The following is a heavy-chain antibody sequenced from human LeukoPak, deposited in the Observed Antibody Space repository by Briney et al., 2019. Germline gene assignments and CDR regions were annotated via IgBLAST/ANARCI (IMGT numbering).Heavy chain of an antibody. V-gene: IGHV3-30-3*01. CDR1: GFTFSSYA. CDR3: ARAASGYVGKTLTLYYYYYMDV. Sequence: GGSLRLSCAASGFTFSSYAMHWVRQAPGKGLEWVAVISYDGSSKYYADSVKGRFTISRDNSKNTLYLQMNSLRAEDTAVYYCARAASGYVGKTLTLYYYYYMDVWGKGTTVTVSS. D-gene: IGHD5-12*01. CDR2: ISYDGSSK. J-gene: IGHJ6*03.